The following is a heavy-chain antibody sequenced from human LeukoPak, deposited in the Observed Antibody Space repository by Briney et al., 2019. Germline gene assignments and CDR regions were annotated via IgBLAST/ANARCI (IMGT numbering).Heavy chain of an antibody. CDR1: GFTLSSYW. CDR2: INNDGSTT. CDR3: ARDGANYYGSGSYSAYFDY. D-gene: IGHD3-10*01. Sequence: GGSLRLSCAASGFTLSSYWMHWVRQAPGKGLVWVSRINNDGSTTNYADSVKGRFTISRDNAKNTLYLQMNSLRVEDTAVYYCARDGANYYGSGSYSAYFDYWGQGTLVTVSS. V-gene: IGHV3-74*01. J-gene: IGHJ4*02.